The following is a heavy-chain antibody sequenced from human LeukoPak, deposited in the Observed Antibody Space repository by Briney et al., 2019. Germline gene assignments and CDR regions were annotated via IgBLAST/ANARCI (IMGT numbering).Heavy chain of an antibody. Sequence: GGSLRLSCAASGFTFSSYAMSWVRQAPGKGLEWVSAISGSGGSTYYADSVKGRFTISRDNSKNTLYLQMNSLRAEDTAVYYCARDLGYYDSSGLGYWGQGTLVTVSS. CDR1: GFTFSSYA. D-gene: IGHD3-22*01. CDR3: ARDLGYYDSSGLGY. CDR2: ISGSGGST. J-gene: IGHJ4*02. V-gene: IGHV3-23*01.